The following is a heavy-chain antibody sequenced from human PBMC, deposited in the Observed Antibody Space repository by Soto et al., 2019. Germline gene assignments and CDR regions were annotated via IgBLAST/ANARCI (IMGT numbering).Heavy chain of an antibody. CDR3: AREGRYDWNDEGGAFDI. J-gene: IGHJ3*02. V-gene: IGHV1-18*01. CDR2: ISAYNGNT. CDR1: GYTFTSYG. Sequence: QVQLVQSGAEVKKPGASVKVSCKASGYTFTSYGISWVRQAPGQGLEWMGWISAYNGNTNYAQKPQGRGTMTTDTSTSTAYMEVRSLRSDDTAVYYCAREGRYDWNDEGGAFDIWGQGTMVTVSS. D-gene: IGHD1-1*01.